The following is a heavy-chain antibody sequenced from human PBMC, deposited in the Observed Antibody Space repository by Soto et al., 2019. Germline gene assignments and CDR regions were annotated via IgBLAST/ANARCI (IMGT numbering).Heavy chain of an antibody. CDR3: ARGGSWYEY. Sequence: QVQLVQSGAEVKKPGASVKVSCKASGYTFIYYMHWVRQAPGQGLEWLGWINPTNGGTNYAPKFQGRVTRTRDTSITTVYLELSSLRSDDTAVYYCARGGSWYEYLGQGTLVTVSS. J-gene: IGHJ4*02. D-gene: IGHD6-13*01. CDR2: INPTNGGT. V-gene: IGHV1-2*02. CDR1: GYTFIYY.